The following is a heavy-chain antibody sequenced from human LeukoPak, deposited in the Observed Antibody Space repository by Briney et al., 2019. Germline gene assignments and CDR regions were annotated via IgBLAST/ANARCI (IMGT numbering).Heavy chain of an antibody. CDR3: ATVAHFRAAAGTLGY. J-gene: IGHJ4*02. CDR2: MNPNSGNT. V-gene: IGHV1-8*01. CDR1: GYTFTNYD. Sequence: ASVKVSCKASGYTFTNYDINWVRQATGQGLEWMGWMNPNSGNTGYAQKFQGRVTMTRNTSISTAYMELSSLRSEDTAVYYCATVAHFRAAAGTLGYWGQGTLVTVSS. D-gene: IGHD6-13*01.